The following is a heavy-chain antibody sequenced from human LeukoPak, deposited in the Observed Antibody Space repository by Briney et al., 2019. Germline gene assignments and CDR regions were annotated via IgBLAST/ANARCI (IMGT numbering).Heavy chain of an antibody. CDR3: ASTTMVRGVMVY. Sequence: ASVKVSCKASGYTFTSYGISWVRQAPGQGLEWMGWISAYNGNTNYAQKLQGRVTMTTDTSTSAAYMELRSLRSDDTAVYYCASTTMVRGVMVYWGQGTLVTVSS. D-gene: IGHD3-10*01. CDR2: ISAYNGNT. V-gene: IGHV1-18*01. CDR1: GYTFTSYG. J-gene: IGHJ4*02.